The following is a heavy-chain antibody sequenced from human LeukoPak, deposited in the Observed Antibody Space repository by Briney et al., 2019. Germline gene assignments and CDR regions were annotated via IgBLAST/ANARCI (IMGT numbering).Heavy chain of an antibody. CDR1: GGSISSAGYY. CDR3: ARGRDYGYFDY. D-gene: IGHD4-17*01. J-gene: IGHJ4*02. V-gene: IGHV4-31*03. Sequence: PSETLSLTCTVSGGSISSAGYYWTWIRQHPGKGVECIGYIYSSESTYYNPSLKSRVTISGDTSKNQFSLNLSSVTAADTAVYYCARGRDYGYFDYWGQGTLVTVSS. CDR2: IYSSEST.